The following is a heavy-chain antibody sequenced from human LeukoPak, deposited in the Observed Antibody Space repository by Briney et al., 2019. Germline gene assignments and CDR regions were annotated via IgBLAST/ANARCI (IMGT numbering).Heavy chain of an antibody. D-gene: IGHD1-26*01. V-gene: IGHV4-4*02. Sequence: SGTLSLTCAVSGGSISSSNWWSWVRQPPGKGLEWIGEINHSGSTNYNPSLKSRVTISVDTSKNQFSLKLSSVTAADTAVYYCARNTVGATTTFYYFDYWGQGTLVTVSS. CDR3: ARNTVGATTTFYYFDY. CDR1: GGSISSSNW. J-gene: IGHJ4*02. CDR2: INHSGST.